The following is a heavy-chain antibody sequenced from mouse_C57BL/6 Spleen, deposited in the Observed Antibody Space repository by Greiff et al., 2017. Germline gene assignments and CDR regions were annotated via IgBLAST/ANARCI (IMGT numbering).Heavy chain of an antibody. Sequence: VQLQQSGPELVKPGASVKIPCKASGYTFPDYNMDWVKQSHGKSLEWIGDINPNNGGTIYNQKFKGKATLTVDKSSSTAYMELRSLTSEDTAVYYGAREGGRYAMDYWGQGTSVTVSS. CDR3: AREGGRYAMDY. CDR1: GYTFPDYN. J-gene: IGHJ4*01. V-gene: IGHV1-18*01. CDR2: INPNNGGT.